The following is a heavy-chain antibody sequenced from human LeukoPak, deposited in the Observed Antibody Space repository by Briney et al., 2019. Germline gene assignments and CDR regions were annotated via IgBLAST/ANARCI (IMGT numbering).Heavy chain of an antibody. D-gene: IGHD3-3*01. CDR1: GLSFSSYA. CDR3: AREIGEFDY. V-gene: IGHV3-23*01. J-gene: IGHJ4*02. Sequence: SGGSLRLSCTASGLSFSSYAMSWVRQAPGKGLEWVSSISSSGGVTYYVDCVKGRFNISRDNSKNTLYLRMNSLRAEDTAVYYCAREIGEFDYWGQGTLVTVSS. CDR2: ISSSGGVT.